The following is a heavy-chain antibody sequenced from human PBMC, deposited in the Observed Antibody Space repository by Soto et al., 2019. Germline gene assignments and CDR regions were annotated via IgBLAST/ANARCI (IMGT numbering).Heavy chain of an antibody. Sequence: QITLEESGPPRVKPTQTLALTCTFSGFSLATSGVGVGWIRQPPGKALEWLAVIYWDDDKRYSPTLKSRVTITKDASNNQVVLIMTNMDPVDTATYYCAHRAVYSGSYWDGGYFDYWGQGALVTVSS. D-gene: IGHD1-26*01. V-gene: IGHV2-5*02. CDR2: IYWDDDK. J-gene: IGHJ4*02. CDR3: AHRAVYSGSYWDGGYFDY. CDR1: GFSLATSGVG.